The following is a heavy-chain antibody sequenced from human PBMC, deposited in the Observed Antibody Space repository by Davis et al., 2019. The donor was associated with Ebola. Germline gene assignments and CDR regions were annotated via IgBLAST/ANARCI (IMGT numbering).Heavy chain of an antibody. D-gene: IGHD3-3*01. CDR3: AKSGLSFGVVKYHYGMDV. V-gene: IGHV3-64D*06. Sequence: GESLKISCLASGFTFNSYAMHWVRQAPGKGLAYVAGMTGNGDNTYHSDSVKGRFSISRDNSKKTLYLQMNSLRAEDTAVYYCAKSGLSFGVVKYHYGMDVWGKGTTVTVSS. CDR1: GFTFNSYA. J-gene: IGHJ6*04. CDR2: MTGNGDNT.